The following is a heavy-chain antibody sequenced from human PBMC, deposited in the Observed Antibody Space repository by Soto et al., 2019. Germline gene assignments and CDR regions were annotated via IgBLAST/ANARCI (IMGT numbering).Heavy chain of an antibody. CDR3: ARGPYSSGRYYYYGMDV. D-gene: IGHD6-19*01. J-gene: IGHJ6*02. CDR2: IIPIFGTA. V-gene: IGHV1-69*13. Sequence: SVKVSCKASGGTFSSYAISWVRQAPGQGLEWMGGIIPIFGTANYAQKFQGRVTITADESTSSAYMELSSLRSEDTAVYYCARGPYSSGRYYYYGMDVWGQGTTLTVSS. CDR1: GGTFSSYA.